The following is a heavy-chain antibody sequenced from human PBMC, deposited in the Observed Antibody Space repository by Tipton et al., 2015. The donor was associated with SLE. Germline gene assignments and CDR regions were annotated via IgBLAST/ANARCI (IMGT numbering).Heavy chain of an antibody. V-gene: IGHV4-59*11. CDR2: IYYSGST. CDR3: ARGHTAMVGSLYYYGMDV. J-gene: IGHJ6*02. D-gene: IGHD5-18*01. CDR1: GGSISSHY. Sequence: TLSLTCTVSGGSISSHYWSWIRQPPGKELEWIGYIYYSGSTNYYPSLKSRVTMSLDTSKNQFSLKLSSVTAADTAVYYCARGHTAMVGSLYYYGMDVWGQGTTVTVSS.